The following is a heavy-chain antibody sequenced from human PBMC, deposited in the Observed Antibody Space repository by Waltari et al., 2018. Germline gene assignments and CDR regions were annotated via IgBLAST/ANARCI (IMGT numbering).Heavy chain of an antibody. V-gene: IGHV3-30*02. J-gene: IGHJ3*02. CDR1: GFTFSSYG. D-gene: IGHD2-15*01. CDR2: IRYDGSNK. Sequence: QVQLVESGGGVVQPGGSLRLSCAASGFTFSSYGMHWVRQAPGQGLGWVAFIRYDGSNKYYADSVKGRFTISRDNSKNTLYLQMNSLRAEDTAVYYCAKDGMYCSGGSCLTIDAFDIWGQGTMVTVSS. CDR3: AKDGMYCSGGSCLTIDAFDI.